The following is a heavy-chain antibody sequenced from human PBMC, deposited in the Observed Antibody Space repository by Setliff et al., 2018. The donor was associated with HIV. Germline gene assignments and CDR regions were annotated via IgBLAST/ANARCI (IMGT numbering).Heavy chain of an antibody. V-gene: IGHV1-46*01. Sequence: ASVKVSCKTSGYAFTSYHIHWVRQAPGQGLEWMGKIFVGDSTTHYAQKFQGRVTLTSDTSTNTVYMELSSLRSEDTAVCYCAREGPKTYYFDYWGQGTLVTVSS. J-gene: IGHJ4*02. CDR3: AREGPKTYYFDY. CDR2: IFVGDSTT. CDR1: GYAFTSYH.